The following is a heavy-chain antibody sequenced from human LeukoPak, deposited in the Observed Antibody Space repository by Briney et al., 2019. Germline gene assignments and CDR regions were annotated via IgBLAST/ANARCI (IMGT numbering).Heavy chain of an antibody. J-gene: IGHJ6*03. CDR1: GYTFTSYD. D-gene: IGHD1-7*01. Sequence: ASVKVSCKASGYTFTSYDINWVRQATGQGLEWMGWMNPNSGNTGYAQKFQDRVTMTRDTSISTGYMELSSLRSEDTAVYYCVRGYFNWNYAGVGEYYYMDVWGKGTTVTVSS. CDR2: MNPNSGNT. CDR3: VRGYFNWNYAGVGEYYYMDV. V-gene: IGHV1-8*01.